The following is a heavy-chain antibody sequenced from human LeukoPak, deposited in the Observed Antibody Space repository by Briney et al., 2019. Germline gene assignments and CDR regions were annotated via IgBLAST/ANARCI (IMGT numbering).Heavy chain of an antibody. CDR1: GSNFSTYA. Sequence: GGSLRLSCAASGSNFSTYAMHWVRQAPGKGLEWVSVMSYDGSIKYYGDSVKGRFTISRDNSKNTLYLQMNSLRTEDAAMYYCAKDISFNYGFHAMDAWGQGTTVSVSS. CDR2: MSYDGSIK. CDR3: AKDISFNYGFHAMDA. J-gene: IGHJ6*02. D-gene: IGHD3-10*01. V-gene: IGHV3-30*18.